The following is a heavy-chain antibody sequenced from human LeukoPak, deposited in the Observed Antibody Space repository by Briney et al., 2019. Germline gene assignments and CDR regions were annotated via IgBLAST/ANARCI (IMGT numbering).Heavy chain of an antibody. V-gene: IGHV3-21*01. CDR1: GFTFSRYN. CDR2: ISSNSNYI. CDR3: ARVSIAVAGSTTSDY. J-gene: IGHJ4*02. D-gene: IGHD6-13*01. Sequence: GGSLRLSCAASGFTFSRYNMNWVRQAPGKGLEWVSSISSNSNYIYYADSVKGRLTISRDNAKNSLYLQMNSLRAEDTAVYYCARVSIAVAGSTTSDYWGQGTLVTVSS.